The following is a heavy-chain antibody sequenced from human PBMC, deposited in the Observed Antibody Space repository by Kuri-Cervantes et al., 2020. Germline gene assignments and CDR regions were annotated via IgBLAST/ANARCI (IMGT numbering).Heavy chain of an antibody. Sequence: GGSLRLSCAASGFTVSSNYMSWVRQAPGKGLEWVSVIYSGGSTYYADSVKGRFTISRDNSKNTLYLQMNSLRAEDTAVYYCAKGTYGSGSYYAPDYWGQGTLVTVSS. CDR1: GFTVSSNY. V-gene: IGHV3-53*01. J-gene: IGHJ4*02. CDR2: IYSGGST. D-gene: IGHD3-10*01. CDR3: AKGTYGSGSYYAPDY.